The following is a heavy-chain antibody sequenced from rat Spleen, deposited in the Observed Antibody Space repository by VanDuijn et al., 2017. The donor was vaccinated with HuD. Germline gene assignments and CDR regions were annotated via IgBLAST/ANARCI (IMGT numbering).Heavy chain of an antibody. CDR1: GFTFNNYW. CDR2: ITNASGRT. CDR3: ARREYYSSSPQFAY. Sequence: EVQLVESGGGQVQPGRSLKLSCVASGFTFNNYWMTWIRQAPGKGLEWVASITNASGRTYYPDSVKGRFTISRDNAKSTLYLRMDSLRSEDTATYYCARREYYSSSPQFAYWGQGSLVTVS. D-gene: IGHD1-2*01. V-gene: IGHV5-31*01. J-gene: IGHJ3*01.